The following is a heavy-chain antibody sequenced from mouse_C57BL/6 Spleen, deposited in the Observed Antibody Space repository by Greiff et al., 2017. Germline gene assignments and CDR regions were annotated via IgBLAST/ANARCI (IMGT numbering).Heavy chain of an antibody. V-gene: IGHV1-82*01. J-gene: IGHJ3*01. Sequence: VQLKESGPELVKPGASVKISCKASGYAFSSSWMNWVKQRPGKGLEWIGRIYPGDGDTNYNGKFKGKATLTADKSSSAAYMQLSSLTSEDSAVYFCARGGNWFAYWGQGTLVTVSA. CDR1: GYAFSSSW. CDR3: ARGGNWFAY. D-gene: IGHD2-1*01. CDR2: IYPGDGDT.